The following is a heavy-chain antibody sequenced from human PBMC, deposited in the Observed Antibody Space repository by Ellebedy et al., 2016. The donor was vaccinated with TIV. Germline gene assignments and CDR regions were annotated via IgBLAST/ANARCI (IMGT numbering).Heavy chain of an antibody. V-gene: IGHV4-59*08. J-gene: IGHJ4*02. D-gene: IGHD1-26*01. CDR3: ARRYSGSSYHYFDY. CDR2: IYNSVIT. CDR1: GGSISSNY. Sequence: MPSETLSLTCTVSGGSISSNYWDWIRQPPGKGLEWIGYIYNSVITNYNPSLKSRVTMSVDTSKRQLSLKLRSVTAAEQAVYYCARRYSGSSYHYFDYWGQGTLVIVSS.